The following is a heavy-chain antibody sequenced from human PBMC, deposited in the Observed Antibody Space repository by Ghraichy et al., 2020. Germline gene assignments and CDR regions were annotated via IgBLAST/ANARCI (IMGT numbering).Heavy chain of an antibody. V-gene: IGHV4-39*01. CDR1: GGSISSSSYY. CDR2: IYYSGST. CDR3: ASLLPSNWYFDL. J-gene: IGHJ2*01. Sequence: TLSLTCTVSGGSISSSSYYWGWIRQPPGKGLEWIGSIYYSGSTYYNPSLKSRVTISVDTSKNQFSLKLSSVTAADTAVYYCASLLPSNWYFDLWGRGTLVTVSS.